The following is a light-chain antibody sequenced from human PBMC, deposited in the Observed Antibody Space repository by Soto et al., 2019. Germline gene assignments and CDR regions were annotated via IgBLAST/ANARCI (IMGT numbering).Light chain of an antibody. CDR1: SSNIGAGFD. CDR3: QSYDNSLSGYV. Sequence: QSVLTQPPSVSGAPGQRVSLSCTGTSSNIGAGFDVHWYQQHPGTAPKLLIYGNTNRPSGVPDRFSGSKSGTSASLAITGLQAEDEADYYCQSYDNSLSGYVFGTGTKVTVL. CDR2: GNT. J-gene: IGLJ1*01. V-gene: IGLV1-40*01.